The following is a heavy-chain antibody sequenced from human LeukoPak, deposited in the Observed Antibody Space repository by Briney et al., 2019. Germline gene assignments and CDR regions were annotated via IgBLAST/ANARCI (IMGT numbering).Heavy chain of an antibody. V-gene: IGHV3-23*01. D-gene: IGHD3-3*01. Sequence: PGGSQRLSCAASGFTFSSYAMSWVRQAPGKGLEWVSAISGSGGSTYYADSVKGRFTISRDNSKNTLYLQMNSLRAEDTAVYYCAKGPLWSGYRIYFDYWGQGTLVTVSS. CDR3: AKGPLWSGYRIYFDY. CDR2: ISGSGGST. CDR1: GFTFSSYA. J-gene: IGHJ4*02.